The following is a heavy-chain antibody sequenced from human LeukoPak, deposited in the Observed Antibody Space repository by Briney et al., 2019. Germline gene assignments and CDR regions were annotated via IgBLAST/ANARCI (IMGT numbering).Heavy chain of an antibody. CDR1: GGSFSGYY. D-gene: IGHD6-6*01. V-gene: IGHV4-34*01. CDR2: INHSGST. J-gene: IGHJ4*02. Sequence: KSSETLSLTCAVYGGSFSGYYWSWIRQPPGKGLEWIGEINHSGSTNYNPSLKSRVTISVDTSKNRFSLKLSSVTAADTAVYYCARGTYSSSSGNFDYWGQGTLVTVSS. CDR3: ARGTYSSSSGNFDY.